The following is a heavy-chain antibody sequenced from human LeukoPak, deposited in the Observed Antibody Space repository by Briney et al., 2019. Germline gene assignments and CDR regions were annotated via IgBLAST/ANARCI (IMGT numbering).Heavy chain of an antibody. D-gene: IGHD6-13*01. J-gene: IGHJ4*02. CDR2: IYPGDSDT. V-gene: IGHV5-51*01. Sequence: GESLKISCKGSGYSFTSYWIGWVGQMPGKGLEWMGIIYPGDSDTRYSPSFQGQVTISADKSISTAYLQWSSLKASDTAMYYCARLRTGGYSSRYVDYFDYWGQGTLVTVSS. CDR3: ARLRTGGYSSRYVDYFDY. CDR1: GYSFTSYW.